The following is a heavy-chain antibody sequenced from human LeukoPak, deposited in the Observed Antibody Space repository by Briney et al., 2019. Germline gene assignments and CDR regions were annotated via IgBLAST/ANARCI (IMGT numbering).Heavy chain of an antibody. J-gene: IGHJ4*02. D-gene: IGHD3-10*01. CDR2: ISASGRNT. CDR3: ANPITLVRGVIIGDY. V-gene: IGHV3-23*01. Sequence: GGSLRLSCAASGFTFSSYAMSWVRQAPGKGLEWVSVISASGRNTYYADSVKGRFNISRDNSKNTLYLQMNSLRAEDTAVYYCANPITLVRGVIIGDYWGQGALVAVSS. CDR1: GFTFSSYA.